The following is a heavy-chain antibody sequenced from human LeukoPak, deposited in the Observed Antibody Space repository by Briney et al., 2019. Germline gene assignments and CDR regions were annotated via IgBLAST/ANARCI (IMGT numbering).Heavy chain of an antibody. CDR1: GFTFSSYS. CDR2: ISSSSSYI. Sequence: GGSLRLSCAASGFTFSSYSMNCVRQAPGKGLEWVSSISSSSSYIYYADSVKGRFTISRDNAKDSLYLQMNSLRAEDTAVYYCARVRGSSFDYWGQGTLVTVSS. J-gene: IGHJ4*02. CDR3: ARVRGSSFDY. V-gene: IGHV3-21*01. D-gene: IGHD2-15*01.